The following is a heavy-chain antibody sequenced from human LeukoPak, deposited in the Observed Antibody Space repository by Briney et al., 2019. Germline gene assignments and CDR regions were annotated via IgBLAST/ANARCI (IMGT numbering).Heavy chain of an antibody. V-gene: IGHV5-51*01. Sequence: GESLKISCKTSGYSFTNYWIGLVRQMPGKGLEWMGIMYPGDSDTIYSPSFQGQVTISADKSISTAYLQWSSLKASDTAMYYCARGLIRSFDYWGQGTLVTVSS. D-gene: IGHD2/OR15-2a*01. J-gene: IGHJ4*02. CDR1: GYSFTNYW. CDR2: MYPGDSDT. CDR3: ARGLIRSFDY.